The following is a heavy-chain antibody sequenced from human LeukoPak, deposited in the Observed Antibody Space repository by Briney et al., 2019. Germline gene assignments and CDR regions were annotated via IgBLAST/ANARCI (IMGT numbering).Heavy chain of an antibody. CDR2: IYYSGST. CDR1: GGSISGYY. Sequence: PSETLSLTCTVSGGSISGYYWSWIRQPPGKGLEWIGYIYYSGSTNYNPSLESRVSISVDTSKNQFSLKLSSVTAADTAVYFCARDGRGDGYNVDAFNIWGQGTMVTVSS. V-gene: IGHV4-59*01. J-gene: IGHJ3*02. D-gene: IGHD5-24*01. CDR3: ARDGRGDGYNVDAFNI.